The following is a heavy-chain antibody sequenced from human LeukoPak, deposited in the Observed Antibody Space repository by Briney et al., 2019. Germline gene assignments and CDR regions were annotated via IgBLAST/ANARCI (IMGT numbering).Heavy chain of an antibody. CDR1: GGTFSSYA. Sequence: ASVTVSCKASGGTFSSYAIRWVRQAPGLGLEWMGRLIPIFGTATYEQKFHGRVTITTGESTSTPYMELSSLRSENTAVYYCARGGLVVVAAYFDYWGQGTLVTASS. D-gene: IGHD2-15*01. CDR2: LIPIFGTA. J-gene: IGHJ4*02. CDR3: ARGGLVVVAAYFDY. V-gene: IGHV1-69*05.